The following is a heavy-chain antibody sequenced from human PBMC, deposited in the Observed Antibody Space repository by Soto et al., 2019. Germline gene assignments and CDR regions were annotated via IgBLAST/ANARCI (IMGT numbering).Heavy chain of an antibody. D-gene: IGHD6-13*01. V-gene: IGHV4-34*01. CDR3: ARSTTQQLVPQVGNWFDP. Sequence: SETLSLTCAVYGGSFSGYYWSWIRQPPGKGLEWIGEINHSGSTNYNPSLKSRVTISVDTSKNQFSLKLSSVTAADTAVYYCARSTTQQLVPQVGNWFDPWGQGALVTVSS. J-gene: IGHJ5*02. CDR2: INHSGST. CDR1: GGSFSGYY.